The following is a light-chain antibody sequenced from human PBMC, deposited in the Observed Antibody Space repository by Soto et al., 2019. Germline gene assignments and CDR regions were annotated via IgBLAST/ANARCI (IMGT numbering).Light chain of an antibody. J-gene: IGLJ1*01. Sequence: QSVLTQPPSVSWAPGQRVTISCTGRSSNIGAGYDVHWYQQLPGTAPKLLIYGNSNRPSGVPVRFSGSKSGTSASLAITGLQAEDEADYYCQSYDSSLSGSYVFGTGTKLTVL. CDR2: GNS. V-gene: IGLV1-40*01. CDR3: QSYDSSLSGSYV. CDR1: SSNIGAGYD.